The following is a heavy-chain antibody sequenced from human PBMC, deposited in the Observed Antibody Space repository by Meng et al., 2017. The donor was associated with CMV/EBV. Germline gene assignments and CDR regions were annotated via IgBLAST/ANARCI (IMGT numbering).Heavy chain of an antibody. V-gene: IGHV4-4*02. Sequence: GFISSSNWWSWVRQPPGKGLEWIGEIYHSGSTNYNPSLKSRVTISVDKSKNQFSLKLSSVTAADTAVYYCARLGCSSTSCSRGWFDPWGQGTLVT. CDR2: IYHSGST. D-gene: IGHD2-2*01. J-gene: IGHJ5*02. CDR3: ARLGCSSTSCSRGWFDP. CDR1: GFISSSNW.